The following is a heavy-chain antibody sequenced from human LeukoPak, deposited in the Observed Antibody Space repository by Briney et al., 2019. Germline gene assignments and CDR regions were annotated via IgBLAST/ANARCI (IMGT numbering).Heavy chain of an antibody. Sequence: PSETLSLTCAVSGGPISSSNWWSWVRQPPGKGLEWIGEIYHSGNTNYNPSLKSRVTISVDKSKNRFSLKLSSVTAADTAVYYCARDGIAAAGSFDYWGQGTLVTVSS. CDR3: ARDGIAAAGSFDY. CDR1: GGPISSSNW. D-gene: IGHD6-13*01. CDR2: IYHSGNT. V-gene: IGHV4-4*02. J-gene: IGHJ4*02.